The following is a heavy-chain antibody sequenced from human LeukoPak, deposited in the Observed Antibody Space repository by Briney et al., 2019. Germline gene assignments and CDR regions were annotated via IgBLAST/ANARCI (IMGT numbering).Heavy chain of an antibody. CDR3: ARGNFGSTTVIDY. CDR2: INHSGST. V-gene: IGHV4-34*01. J-gene: IGHJ4*02. Sequence: PSETLSLTCAVYGGSFSGYYWSWIRQPPGKGLEWIGEINHSGSTNYNPSLKSRVTISVDTSKNQFSLKLSSVTAADTAVYYCARGNFGSTTVIDYWGLGTLVTVSS. CDR1: GGSFSGYY. D-gene: IGHD6-13*01.